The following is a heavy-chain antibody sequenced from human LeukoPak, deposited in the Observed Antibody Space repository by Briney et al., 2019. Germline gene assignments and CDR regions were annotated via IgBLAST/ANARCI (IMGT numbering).Heavy chain of an antibody. D-gene: IGHD2-15*01. CDR2: ISDDGSNK. Sequence: GRSLRLSCAASGFTFSSYAMHWVRQAPGKGLEWVAGISDDGSNKYYADSVKGRFTISRDNSKNTLYLQMNSLRAEDTAVYYCASGYCSGGSSCPGYWGQGTLVTVSS. CDR3: ASGYCSGGSSCPGY. V-gene: IGHV3-30*04. J-gene: IGHJ4*02. CDR1: GFTFSSYA.